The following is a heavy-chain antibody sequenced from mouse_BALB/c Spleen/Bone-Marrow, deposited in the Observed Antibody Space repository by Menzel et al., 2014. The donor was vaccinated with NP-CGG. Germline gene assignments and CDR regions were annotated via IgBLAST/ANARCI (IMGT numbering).Heavy chain of an antibody. Sequence: EVQLQQSGAELVKPGALVKLSCTASGFNIKDTYIHWVMQRPEQGLEWIGRIDPASGDTKFDPKFQGKATITADTSSNTACLQVASLASEDTAVYYCARVNPWYFDVWGAGTTVAVSS. J-gene: IGHJ1*01. V-gene: IGHV14-3*02. D-gene: IGHD2-2*01. CDR2: IDPASGDT. CDR3: ARVNPWYFDV. CDR1: GFNIKDTY.